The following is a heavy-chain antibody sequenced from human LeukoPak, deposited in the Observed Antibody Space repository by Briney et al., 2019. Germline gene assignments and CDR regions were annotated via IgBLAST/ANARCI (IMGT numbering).Heavy chain of an antibody. CDR3: AKGGGGLWSGYFRFDAFDI. D-gene: IGHD3-3*01. CDR1: GFTFSSYA. Sequence: PGGSLRPSCAASGFTFSSYAMSWVRQAPGMGLEWVSAISGSGGSTYYADSVKGRFTISRDNSKNTLYLEMNSLRAEDTAVYYCAKGGGGLWSGYFRFDAFDIWGQGTMVTVSS. CDR2: ISGSGGST. V-gene: IGHV3-23*01. J-gene: IGHJ3*02.